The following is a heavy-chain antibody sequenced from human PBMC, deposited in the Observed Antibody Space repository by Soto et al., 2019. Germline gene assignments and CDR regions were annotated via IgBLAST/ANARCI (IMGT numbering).Heavy chain of an antibody. CDR3: ATSTWYAFDI. D-gene: IGHD6-13*01. Sequence: PWGSLRLSCAASGFTFSNSIINWVRQAPGQGLEWVSSISGSSDFLYYADSVKGRFTISRDTATSSLYLQMNSLRAEDTAVYYCATSTWYAFDIWGQGTMVTVS. V-gene: IGHV3-21*01. J-gene: IGHJ3*02. CDR1: GFTFSNSI. CDR2: ISGSSDFL.